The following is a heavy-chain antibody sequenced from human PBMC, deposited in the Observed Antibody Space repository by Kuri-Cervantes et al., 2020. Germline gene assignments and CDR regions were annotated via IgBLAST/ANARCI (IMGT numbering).Heavy chain of an antibody. D-gene: IGHD6-13*01. CDR1: GYTFTSYD. J-gene: IGHJ4*02. CDR3: AREPAPGYSSSWYDFAYFDY. V-gene: IGHV1-8*02. Sequence: ASVKVSCKASGYTFTSYDINWVRQATGQGLEWMGWMNPNSGNTGYAQKFQGRVTMTRNTSISTAYMELSSLRSEDTAVYYCAREPAPGYSSSWYDFAYFDYWGQGTLVTVSS. CDR2: MNPNSGNT.